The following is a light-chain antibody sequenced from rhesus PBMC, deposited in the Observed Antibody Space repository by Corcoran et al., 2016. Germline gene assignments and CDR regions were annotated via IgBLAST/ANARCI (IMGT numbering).Light chain of an antibody. V-gene: IGKV1S9*01. CDR2: RAS. CDR1: QSLSNY. J-gene: IGKJ3*01. CDR3: QQGYSYPFT. Sequence: DIQMTQSPSSLSASVGDRVTITCQASQSLSNYLNWYQQKPGKIPKLLIYRASSLQSGIPSRFSGSGSGTDVTLTISSLQPEDFATYYCQQGYSYPFTFGPGTKLDIK.